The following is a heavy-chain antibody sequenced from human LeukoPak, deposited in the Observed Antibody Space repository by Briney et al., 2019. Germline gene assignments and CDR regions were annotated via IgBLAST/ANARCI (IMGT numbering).Heavy chain of an antibody. CDR1: GGSISSSSYY. CDR3: ARVDYYEDAFDI. V-gene: IGHV4-39*07. J-gene: IGHJ3*02. D-gene: IGHD3-22*01. Sequence: SETLSLTCTVSGGSISSSSYYWGWIRQPPGKGLEWIGSIYYSGSTNYNPSLKSRVTISVDTSKNQFSLKLSSVTAADTAVYYCARVDYYEDAFDIWGQGTMVTVSS. CDR2: IYYSGST.